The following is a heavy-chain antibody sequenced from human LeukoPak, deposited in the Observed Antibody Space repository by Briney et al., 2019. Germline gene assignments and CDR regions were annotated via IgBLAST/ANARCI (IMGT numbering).Heavy chain of an antibody. D-gene: IGHD6-13*01. CDR1: GDSLFTNGVA. CDR3: ARGKYSSFDN. Sequence: SQTLSLTCDISGDSLFTNGVAWNWIRQSPSRVLEWLGRTYYRSKWSFEYGVSVKSRISINADTSKNQFSLQLSSVTPEDTAVYYCARGKYSSFDNWGQGTLVTVSS. CDR2: TYYRSKWSF. J-gene: IGHJ4*02. V-gene: IGHV6-1*01.